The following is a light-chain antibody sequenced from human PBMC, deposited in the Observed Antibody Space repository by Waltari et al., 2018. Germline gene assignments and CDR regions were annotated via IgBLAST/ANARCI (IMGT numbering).Light chain of an antibody. CDR1: QSVSSN. Sequence: ETVITQSPATLSVSPGERATLSCRASQSVSSNLAWYQQKPGQAPRLLIYGASTRATGIPARFSGSGSGTEFTLTISSLQSEDFAVYYCQQYNNWPFSTFGPGTKVDIK. CDR3: QQYNNWPFST. J-gene: IGKJ3*01. CDR2: GAS. V-gene: IGKV3-15*01.